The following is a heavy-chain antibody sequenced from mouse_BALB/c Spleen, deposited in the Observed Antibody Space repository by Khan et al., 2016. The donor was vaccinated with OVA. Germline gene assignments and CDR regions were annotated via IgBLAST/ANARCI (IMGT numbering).Heavy chain of an antibody. D-gene: IGHD1-1*02. CDR3: ARDGARYNYAMDY. Sequence: EVQLQESGPGLVKPSQSLSLTCTVTGYSITSDYAWNWIRQFPGNKLEWLGYISSSCSTYYNPALKSRISITRDTSKNQFVLQLNSVTTEDTATYYCARDGARYNYAMDYWGQGTSVTVSS. CDR2: ISSSCST. V-gene: IGHV3-2*02. J-gene: IGHJ4*01. CDR1: GYSITSDYA.